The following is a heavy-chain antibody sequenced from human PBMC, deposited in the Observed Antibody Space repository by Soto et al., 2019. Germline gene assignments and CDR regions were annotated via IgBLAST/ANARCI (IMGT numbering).Heavy chain of an antibody. CDR1: GCSISSSSYY. Sequence: SETLSLTCTVSGCSISSSSYYWGWIRQLPGKGLEWIGSIYYSGSTYYNPSLKSRVTISVYTSKNQFSLKLSSVTAADTAVYYCARNTLVAPTQSPYYYYYGMDVWGQGTTVTVSS. CDR2: IYYSGST. V-gene: IGHV4-39*01. D-gene: IGHD2-2*01. J-gene: IGHJ6*02. CDR3: ARNTLVAPTQSPYYYYYGMDV.